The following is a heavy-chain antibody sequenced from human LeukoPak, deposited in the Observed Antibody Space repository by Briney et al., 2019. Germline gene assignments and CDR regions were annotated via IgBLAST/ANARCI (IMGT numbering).Heavy chain of an antibody. CDR1: GGSISSYY. D-gene: IGHD2-2*01. V-gene: IGHV4-4*09. CDR3: ARHHCSSTSCYVTGSDAFDI. Sequence: SETLSLTCTVSGGSISSYYWSWIRQPPGKGLEWIGYFYTSGSTNYNPSLKSRVTISVDTSKNQFSLKLSSVTAADTAVYYCARHHCSSTSCYVTGSDAFDIWGQGTMVTVSS. J-gene: IGHJ3*02. CDR2: FYTSGST.